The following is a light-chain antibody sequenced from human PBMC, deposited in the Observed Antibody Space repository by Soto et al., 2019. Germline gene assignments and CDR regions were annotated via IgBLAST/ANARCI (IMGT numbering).Light chain of an antibody. CDR1: LSVSSD. V-gene: IGKV3-15*01. CDR3: QQYFRWPPWT. CDR2: GAS. Sequence: EVLMTQSPATLSVSPGDRVTLSCRSSLSVSSDLAWYQQKPGQAPTLLIYGASIRATGVPARFSGSGSGTDFTLTIDSLQSEDVADYYCQQYFRWPPWTVGQGTKVEIK. J-gene: IGKJ1*01.